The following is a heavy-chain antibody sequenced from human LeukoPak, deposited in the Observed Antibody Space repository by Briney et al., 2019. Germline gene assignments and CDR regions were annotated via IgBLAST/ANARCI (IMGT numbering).Heavy chain of an antibody. J-gene: IGHJ1*01. D-gene: IGHD6-19*01. CDR3: ARPYSSGWYTGGGEYFQH. V-gene: IGHV4-59*01. CDR2: IYYSGST. CDR1: GGSISSYY. Sequence: SETLSLTCTVSGGSISSYYWSWIRQPPGKGLEWIGYIYYSGSTNYNPSLKSRVTISVDTSKNQFSLKLSSVTAADTAVYYCARPYSSGWYTGGGEYFQHWGQGTLVTVSS.